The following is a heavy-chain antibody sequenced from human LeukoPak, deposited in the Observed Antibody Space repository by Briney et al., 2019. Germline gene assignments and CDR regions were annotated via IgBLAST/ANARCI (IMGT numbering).Heavy chain of an antibody. CDR3: AKSWSVAGTGFDY. J-gene: IGHJ4*02. D-gene: IGHD6-19*01. V-gene: IGHV1-46*01. CDR1: GYTFTSYY. Sequence: ASVKVSCKASGYTFTSYYMHWVRQAPGQGLEWMGIINPSGGSTSYAQKFQGRVTMTRDTSTSTVYMELSSLRSEDTAVYYSAKSWSVAGTGFDYWGQGTLVTVSS. CDR2: INPSGGST.